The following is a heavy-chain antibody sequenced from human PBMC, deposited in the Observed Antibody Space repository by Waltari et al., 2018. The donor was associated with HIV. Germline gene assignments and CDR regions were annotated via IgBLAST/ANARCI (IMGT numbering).Heavy chain of an antibody. J-gene: IGHJ3*02. CDR2: IYTSGRT. D-gene: IGHD3-22*01. CDR3: ARGTYYYDSSGHDAFDI. CDR1: GGHISSYS. V-gene: IGHV4-4*07. Sequence: QVQLQESGPGLVKPSETLSLTCTVSGGHISSYSRSWIRQPAGKGLEWIGRIYTSGRTNYNPSLKSRVTMSVDTSKNQFSLKLSSVTAADTAVYYCARGTYYYDSSGHDAFDIWGQGTMVTVSS.